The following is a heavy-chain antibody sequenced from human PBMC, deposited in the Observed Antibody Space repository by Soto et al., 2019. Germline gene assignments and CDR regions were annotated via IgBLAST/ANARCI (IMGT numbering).Heavy chain of an antibody. J-gene: IGHJ4*02. CDR2: ISPMFGAA. Sequence: QVQLVQSGAEMKTPGSSVKVSCQSSGGTFNTYAMNWVRQAPGQGPEWMGDISPMFGAANYAPKFQGRVTITADESTGTSYMQLSSLTSEDTALYFCAREVHVHTPAFVYWGQGTLVTVSS. V-gene: IGHV1-69*19. CDR1: GGTFNTYA. D-gene: IGHD3-16*01. CDR3: AREVHVHTPAFVY.